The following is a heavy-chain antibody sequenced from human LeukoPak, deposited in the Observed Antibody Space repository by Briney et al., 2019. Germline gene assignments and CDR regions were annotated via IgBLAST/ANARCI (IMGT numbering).Heavy chain of an antibody. CDR2: IYYSGST. D-gene: IGHD3-22*01. Sequence: PSETLSLTCTVSGGSISSYYWSWIRQPPGKGLEWIGYIYYSGSTNYNPSLKSRVTISVDTSKNQFSLKLSSVTAADTAVYYCARVTYYYDSSGYSTTYYFDYWGQGTLVTVSS. CDR3: ARVTYYYDSSGYSTTYYFDY. CDR1: GGSISSYY. J-gene: IGHJ4*02. V-gene: IGHV4-59*01.